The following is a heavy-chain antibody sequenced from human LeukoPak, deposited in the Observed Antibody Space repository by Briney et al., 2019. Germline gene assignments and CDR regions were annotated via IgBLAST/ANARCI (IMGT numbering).Heavy chain of an antibody. CDR1: GYTFTGYY. CDR3: AGDLGYCSGGSCYYVG. CDR2: INPNSGGT. D-gene: IGHD2-15*01. V-gene: IGHV1-2*02. Sequence: ASVKVSCKASGYTFTGYYMHWVRQAPGQGLEWMGWINPNSGGTNYAQKFQGRVTMTRDTSISTAYMELSRLRSDDTAVYYCAGDLGYCSGGSCYYVGWGKGTLVTVSS. J-gene: IGHJ4*02.